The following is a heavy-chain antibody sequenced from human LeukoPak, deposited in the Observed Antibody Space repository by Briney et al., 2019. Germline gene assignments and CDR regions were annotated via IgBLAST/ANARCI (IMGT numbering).Heavy chain of an antibody. Sequence: TGGSLRLSCAASGFTFSNAWMSWVRQAPGKGLEWVANIKQDGTEKYYVDSVKGRFTISRDNAKNSLYLQMNSLRAEDTALYHCAREYCSSTSCPPGAFDPWGQGTLVTVSS. V-gene: IGHV3-7*03. CDR2: IKQDGTEK. CDR1: GFTFSNAW. D-gene: IGHD2-2*01. CDR3: AREYCSSTSCPPGAFDP. J-gene: IGHJ5*02.